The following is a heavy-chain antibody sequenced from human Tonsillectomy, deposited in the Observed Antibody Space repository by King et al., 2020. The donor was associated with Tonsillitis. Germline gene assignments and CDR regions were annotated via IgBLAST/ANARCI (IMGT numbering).Heavy chain of an antibody. D-gene: IGHD4-17*01. J-gene: IGHJ4*02. CDR1: GGSISSDSFY. CDR2: VYYSRST. Sequence: QLQESGPGLVKPSETLSLTCTVSGGSISSDSFYWGWVLQPPGKAPELMGNVYYSRSTYCNPSLKSRVTISVDTSTNQVTLQLSSVTAADTAVYYCARDRDYGNYDYWGQGTLVTVSS. V-gene: IGHV4-39*01. CDR3: ARDRDYGNYDY.